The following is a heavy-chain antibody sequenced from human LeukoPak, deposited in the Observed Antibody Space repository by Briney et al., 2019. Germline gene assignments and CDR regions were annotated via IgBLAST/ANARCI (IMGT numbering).Heavy chain of an antibody. CDR3: TTRLRNHFDY. CDR1: GFTFSSFT. J-gene: IGHJ4*02. V-gene: IGHV3-23*01. Sequence: GGSLRLSCATSGFTFSSFTMNWVRQAPGKGLEWVSTISDGSRDTHYAGSVKGRFTISRDDSQDIVYLQMDSLRAEDTALYYCTTRLRNHFDYWGQGTQVTVSS. D-gene: IGHD5-12*01. CDR2: ISDGSRDT.